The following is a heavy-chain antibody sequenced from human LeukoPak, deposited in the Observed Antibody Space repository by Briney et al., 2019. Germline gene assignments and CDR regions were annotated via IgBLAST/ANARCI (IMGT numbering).Heavy chain of an antibody. CDR1: GGSISSGDYY. CDR2: IYYSGST. J-gene: IGHJ4*02. V-gene: IGHV4-30-4*01. Sequence: SETLSLTCTVSGGSISSGDYYWSWIRQPPGKGLEWIGYIYYSGSTYYNPSLRSRVTISVDTSKNQFSLKLSSVTAAVTAVYYCASSGSYFYYYFDYWGQGTLVTVSS. CDR3: ASSGSYFYYYFDY. D-gene: IGHD1-26*01.